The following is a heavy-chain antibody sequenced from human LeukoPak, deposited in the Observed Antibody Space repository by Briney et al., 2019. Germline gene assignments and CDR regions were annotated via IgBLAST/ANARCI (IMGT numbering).Heavy chain of an antibody. V-gene: IGHV3-30*04. CDR1: GFTFSSYA. CDR3: ARDGLYYFDY. CDR2: ISYDGSNK. J-gene: IGHJ4*02. Sequence: PGGSLRLSCAASGFTFSSYAMHWVRQVPGEGLEWVAVISYDGSNKYYADSVKGRFTISRDNSKNTLYLQMNSLRAEDTAVYYCARDGLYYFDYWGQGTLVTVSS. D-gene: IGHD2/OR15-2a*01.